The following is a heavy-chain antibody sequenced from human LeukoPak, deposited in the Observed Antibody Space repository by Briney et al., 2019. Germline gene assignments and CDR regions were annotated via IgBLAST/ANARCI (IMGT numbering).Heavy chain of an antibody. D-gene: IGHD2-15*01. CDR3: ARGIKNYYGVDV. Sequence: GGSLRLSCAASGVTLSNYYMNWVRQAPGKGLEWVSYISSSGSTMYYADSVKGRFTISRDNAKNTVYLHMNSLRVEDAAVYYCARGIKNYYGVDVWGQGTTVTVSS. CDR1: GVTLSNYY. CDR2: ISSSGSTM. J-gene: IGHJ6*02. V-gene: IGHV3-48*04.